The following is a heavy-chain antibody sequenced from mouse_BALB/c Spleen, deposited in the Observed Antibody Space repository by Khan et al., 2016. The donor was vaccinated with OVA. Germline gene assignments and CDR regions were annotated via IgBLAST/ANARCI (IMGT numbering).Heavy chain of an antibody. CDR2: INPNTGEP. CDR3: ARDEYYGTAYRNLDHFALDF. V-gene: IGHV9-3*02. D-gene: IGHD1-1*01. CDR1: GYTFTDYG. J-gene: IGHJ4*01. Sequence: QVQLVQSGPELMTPGETVKISCTASGYTFTDYGMNWVKQAPGKGLKWMGWINPNTGEPTYAEDIKGRFAFSLDTSAQVAYLQINNLTDEDTATYCCARDEYYGTAYRNLDHFALDFWGQGTSVTASS.